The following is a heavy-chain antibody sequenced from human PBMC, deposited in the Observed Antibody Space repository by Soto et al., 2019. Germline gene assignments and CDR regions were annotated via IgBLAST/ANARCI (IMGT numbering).Heavy chain of an antibody. Sequence: QVHLQQWGAGLLKPSETLSLTCAVYGAAFSGYYWSWISQPPGKGLEWIGEINHSGRTNYNPSLNRRVTISVDTYKSPFALKLSSVTAADTAVYYCARQGVQVSLVVREYFFDFWGQGTLVTVPS. J-gene: IGHJ4*02. CDR2: INHSGRT. D-gene: IGHD2-21*01. CDR3: ARQGVQVSLVVREYFFDF. CDR1: GAAFSGYY. V-gene: IGHV4-34*02.